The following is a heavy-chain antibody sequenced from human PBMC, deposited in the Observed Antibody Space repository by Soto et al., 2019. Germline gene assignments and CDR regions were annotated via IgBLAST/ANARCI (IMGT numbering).Heavy chain of an antibody. D-gene: IGHD3-10*01. J-gene: IGHJ4*02. CDR1: GFSLSTSGVG. CDR2: IYWDDDK. CDR3: AHSHLWFGELRFFYFDY. Sequence: GPTRVNPTQTLTLSGTFSGFSLSTSGVGVAWIRQPPGKALEWLALIYWDDDKRYRPSLKSRLTIPQDPSKNQVVLTMTNLDPVDTATYYCAHSHLWFGELRFFYFDYWGQGTLVPGS. V-gene: IGHV2-5*02.